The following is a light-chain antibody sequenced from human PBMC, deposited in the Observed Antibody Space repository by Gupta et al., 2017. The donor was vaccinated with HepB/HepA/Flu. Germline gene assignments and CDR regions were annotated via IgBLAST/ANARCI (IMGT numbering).Light chain of an antibody. CDR2: AAS. V-gene: IGKV1D-12*01. CDR1: QDISSW. CDR3: QQYHTFPS. Sequence: DIQMTQSPSSVSASVGDRVTISCRASQDISSWLAWYQQKPGKAPKLLIYAASSLQSGVPSRFSGSGSGTDFTLTSSGLQPEDFATYYCQQYHTFPSFGGGTKVEMK. J-gene: IGKJ4*01.